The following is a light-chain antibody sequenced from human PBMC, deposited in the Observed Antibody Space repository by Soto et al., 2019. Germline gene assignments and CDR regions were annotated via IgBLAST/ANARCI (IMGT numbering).Light chain of an antibody. Sequence: QSVLTQPRSVSGSPGQSVTISCTGTSKDVGNYNYVSWYQQHPGKAPKLIIYDVTKRPSGVPDRFSASKSGSTASLTISGLRADDEADYSCCSYAGRYSYLFGGGTKLTVL. CDR2: DVT. V-gene: IGLV2-11*01. CDR1: SKDVGNYNY. CDR3: CSYAGRYSYL. J-gene: IGLJ3*02.